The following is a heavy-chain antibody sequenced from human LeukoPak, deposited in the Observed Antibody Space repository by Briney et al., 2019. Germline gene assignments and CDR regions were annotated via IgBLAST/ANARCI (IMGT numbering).Heavy chain of an antibody. Sequence: PSQTLSLTCTVSGGSISSGGYYWRWLRQHPGKGLEWIGYIYYSGSTYYNPSLKSLVTISVDTSKNQFSLKLSSVTAADTAVYYCARDRPPLIDYWGQGTLVTVSS. CDR3: ARDRPPLIDY. CDR2: IYYSGST. D-gene: IGHD6-6*01. J-gene: IGHJ4*02. CDR1: GGSISSGGYY. V-gene: IGHV4-31*01.